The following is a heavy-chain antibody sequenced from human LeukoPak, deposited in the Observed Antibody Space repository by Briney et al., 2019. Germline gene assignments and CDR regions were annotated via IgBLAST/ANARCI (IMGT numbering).Heavy chain of an antibody. CDR3: ARGKLSFDY. D-gene: IGHD4-23*01. J-gene: IGHJ4*02. CDR2: KKQDGSEI. Sequence: GWPLRLSCAASGFTFSSYWMSWVRQAAEKGLEWVANKKQDGSEIDYVYSVKRGSTISRDNVSNSLRLRTNSLRVEDTAVYYCARGKLSFDYWGQGTLVTVSS. V-gene: IGHV3-7*01. CDR1: GFTFSSYW.